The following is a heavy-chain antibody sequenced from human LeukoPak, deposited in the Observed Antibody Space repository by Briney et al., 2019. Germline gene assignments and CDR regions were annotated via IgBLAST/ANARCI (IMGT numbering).Heavy chain of an antibody. V-gene: IGHV3-30*02. J-gene: IGHJ6*03. CDR3: AKRRARGVDYYYYYMDV. D-gene: IGHD3-10*01. CDR1: GFPFRSYG. CDR2: IRFDGSNK. Sequence: GGSLRLSCAASGFPFRSYGMHWVRQAPGKGLEWVAFIRFDGSNKYYADSVKGRFTISRDNSKNTLYLQMNSLRAEDTAVYYCAKRRARGVDYYYYYMDVWGKGTTVTISS.